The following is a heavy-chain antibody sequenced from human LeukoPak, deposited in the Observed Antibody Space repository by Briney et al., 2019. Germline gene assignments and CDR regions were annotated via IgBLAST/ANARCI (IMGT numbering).Heavy chain of an antibody. CDR1: GYTVTSYG. CDR3: ARVGLGSRYYYGMDV. Sequence: ASVKVSCKASGYTVTSYGIIWVRRAPGQGLEWMGWISGYNGNANYAQKFQGRVTMTSDTSTSTAYMEVRSLRSDDTAVYYCARVGLGSRYYYGMDVWGQGITVTVSS. CDR2: ISGYNGNA. J-gene: IGHJ6*02. D-gene: IGHD2-15*01. V-gene: IGHV1-18*01.